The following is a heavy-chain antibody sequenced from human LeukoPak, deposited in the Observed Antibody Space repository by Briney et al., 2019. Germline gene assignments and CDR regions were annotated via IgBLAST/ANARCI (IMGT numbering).Heavy chain of an antibody. CDR2: INPSGGST. J-gene: IGHJ4*02. CDR3: ARIWFGESLLFDY. Sequence: ASVKVSCKASGYTFTSYYMHWVRQAPGQGLEWMGIINPSGGSTSYAQKFQGGVTITRNTSISTAYMELSSLRSEDTAVYYCARIWFGESLLFDYWGQGTLVTVSS. V-gene: IGHV1-46*01. D-gene: IGHD3-10*01. CDR1: GYTFTSYY.